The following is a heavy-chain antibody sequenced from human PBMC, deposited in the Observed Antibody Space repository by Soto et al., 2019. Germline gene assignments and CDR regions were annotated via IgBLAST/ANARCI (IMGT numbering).Heavy chain of an antibody. Sequence: GASVKVSCKASGGTFSSYAISWVRQAPGQGLEWMGGIIPIFGTANYAQKFQGRVTITADESTSTAYMELSSLRSEDTVVYYCASPQGRQQLDYGMDVWGQGTTVTVSS. D-gene: IGHD6-13*01. V-gene: IGHV1-69*13. CDR3: ASPQGRQQLDYGMDV. CDR1: GGTFSSYA. CDR2: IIPIFGTA. J-gene: IGHJ6*02.